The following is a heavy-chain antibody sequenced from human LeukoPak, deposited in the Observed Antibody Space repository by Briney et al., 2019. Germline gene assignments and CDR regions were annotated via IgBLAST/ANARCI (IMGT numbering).Heavy chain of an antibody. CDR3: ARDIDYAYFDY. CDR1: GYTFTGYY. V-gene: IGHV1-2*04. J-gene: IGHJ4*02. Sequence: ASVKVSCKASGYTFTGYYMHWVRQAPGQGLEWMGWINPNSGGTNYAQKFQGWVTMTRDTSISTTYMELSRLRSDDTAVYYCARDIDYAYFDYWGQGTLVTVSS. D-gene: IGHD4/OR15-4a*01. CDR2: INPNSGGT.